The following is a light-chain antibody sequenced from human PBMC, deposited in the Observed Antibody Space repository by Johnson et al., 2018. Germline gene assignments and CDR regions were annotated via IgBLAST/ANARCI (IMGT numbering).Light chain of an antibody. CDR3: GTWDSRLSAGKF. J-gene: IGLJ1*01. V-gene: IGLV1-51*02. CDR1: SSNIGNNY. Sequence: QSVLTQPPSVSAAPGQKVTISCSGSSSNIGNNYVSWYQQLPGTAPKLLIYENNKRPSGIPDRFSGYKSGTSATLGITGLQTGDEADYYCGTWDSRLSAGKFFGTGTKVTVL. CDR2: ENN.